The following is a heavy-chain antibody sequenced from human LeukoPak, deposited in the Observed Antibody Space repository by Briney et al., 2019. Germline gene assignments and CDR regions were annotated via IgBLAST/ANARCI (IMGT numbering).Heavy chain of an antibody. D-gene: IGHD6-19*01. V-gene: IGHV3-30*02. CDR1: GFTFSSFG. CDR2: IRYDGSNK. Sequence: SGGSLRLSCAASGFTFSSFGMHWVRQAPGKGLEWISFIRYDGSNKYYTDSVKGRFTISRDNSKNTLYLQMNSLRAEDTAVYYCARINSGYGTGWYGGDGYWGQGTLVTVSS. CDR3: ARINSGYGTGWYGGDGY. J-gene: IGHJ4*02.